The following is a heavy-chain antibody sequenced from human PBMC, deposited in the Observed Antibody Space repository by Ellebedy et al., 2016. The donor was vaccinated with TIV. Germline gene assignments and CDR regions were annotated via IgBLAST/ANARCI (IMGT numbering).Heavy chain of an antibody. V-gene: IGHV4-59*01. CDR1: GGSMSSYF. D-gene: IGHD3-22*01. J-gene: IGHJ3*02. Sequence: SETLSLTCTVSGGSMSSYFWSWIRQPPGKGLEWIGYIHYSGSTKNNPSLKSRVTLSIDTSKNQFSLKLTTVTAADTAVYYCARTHYYDSSGFYHDAFDIWGQGTLVTVSS. CDR3: ARTHYYDSSGFYHDAFDI. CDR2: IHYSGST.